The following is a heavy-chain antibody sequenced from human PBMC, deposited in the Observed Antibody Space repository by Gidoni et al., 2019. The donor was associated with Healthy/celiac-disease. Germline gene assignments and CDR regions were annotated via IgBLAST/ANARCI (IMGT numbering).Heavy chain of an antibody. Sequence: QVQLVESGGGVVQPGRSLRLSCAASGVTFSSYGMHWVRQAPGKGLEWVAVISYDGSNKYYADSVKGRFTISRDNSKNTLYLQMNSLRAEDTAVYYCARTPSFGYESDAFDIWGQGTMVTVSS. J-gene: IGHJ3*02. CDR2: ISYDGSNK. CDR3: ARTPSFGYESDAFDI. V-gene: IGHV3-30*03. CDR1: GVTFSSYG. D-gene: IGHD5-12*01.